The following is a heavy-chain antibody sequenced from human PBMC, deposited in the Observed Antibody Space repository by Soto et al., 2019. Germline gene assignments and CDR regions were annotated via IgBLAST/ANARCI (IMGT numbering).Heavy chain of an antibody. J-gene: IGHJ4*02. CDR3: AREEGVSSFDF. Sequence: SETLSLTCTVSGGSISSGDYYWSWIRQPPGKGLEWIGYISHSGNTYYNPSLRSRGTLSLDTSKNQFSLKLSSVTAADTAVYYCAREEGVSSFDFWGQGILVTVSS. CDR2: ISHSGNT. CDR1: GGSISSGDYY. V-gene: IGHV4-30-4*01. D-gene: IGHD2-8*01.